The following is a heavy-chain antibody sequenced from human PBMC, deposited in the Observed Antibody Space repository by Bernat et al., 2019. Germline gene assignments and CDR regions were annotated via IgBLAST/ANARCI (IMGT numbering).Heavy chain of an antibody. CDR1: GFTFSNVW. D-gene: IGHD2/OR15-2a*01. CDR2: IYSDGSHT. Sequence: EVQLVESGGGLVQPGGSLRLSCAASGFTFSNVWMHWVRQAPGKGLVWVSNIYSDGSHTTYADSVKGRFTISRDNAKNTVFLQMNSLRTDDTAVYYCATDGAFAQHSWGQGTLVTVSS. CDR3: ATDGAFAQHS. J-gene: IGHJ4*02. V-gene: IGHV3-74*01.